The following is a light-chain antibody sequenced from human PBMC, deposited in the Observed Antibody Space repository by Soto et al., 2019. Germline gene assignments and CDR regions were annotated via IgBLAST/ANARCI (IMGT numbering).Light chain of an antibody. Sequence: DIQMTQSPSSLSASVGDRVTITCRASQTISSWLAWYQQKPGKAPKLLIYKASTLKSGVPSRFSGSGSGTEFTLTISSLQPEDFAVYYCQQYNTWPPITFGQGTRLEIK. CDR3: QQYNTWPPIT. J-gene: IGKJ5*01. CDR1: QTISSW. CDR2: KAS. V-gene: IGKV1-5*03.